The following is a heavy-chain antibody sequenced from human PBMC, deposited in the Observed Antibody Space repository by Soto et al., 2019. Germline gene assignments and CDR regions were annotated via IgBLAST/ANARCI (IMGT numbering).Heavy chain of an antibody. CDR3: TRDASRDSSARGWFDP. V-gene: IGHV3-21*01. CDR1: GFTFRSFT. J-gene: IGHJ5*02. CDR2: ISSNSAYI. D-gene: IGHD6-13*01. Sequence: PGGSLRLSCAASGFTFRSFTMNWVRQAPGKGLEWVSTISSNSAYIYYTDALRGRFTISRDNAKNSLHLQMNSLRAEDTAVYYCTRDASRDSSARGWFDPWGPGIRVTVSS.